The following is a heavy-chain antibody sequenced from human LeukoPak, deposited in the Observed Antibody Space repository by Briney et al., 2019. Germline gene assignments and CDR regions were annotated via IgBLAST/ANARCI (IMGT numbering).Heavy chain of an antibody. D-gene: IGHD3-10*01. CDR3: AKDRFVDYGSGSQPHYYYGMDV. CDR1: GFTFSSYA. V-gene: IGHV3-23*01. CDR2: ISGSAGST. Sequence: GGSLRLSCAASGFTFSSYAMSWVRQAPGKGLEWDSAISGSAGSTYYADSVKGRFTISRDNSKNTLYLQMNSLRAEDTAVYYCAKDRFVDYGSGSQPHYYYGMDVWGQGTTVTVSS. J-gene: IGHJ6*02.